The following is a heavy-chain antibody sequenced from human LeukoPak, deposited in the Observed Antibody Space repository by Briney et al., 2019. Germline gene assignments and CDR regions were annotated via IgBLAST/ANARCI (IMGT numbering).Heavy chain of an antibody. Sequence: SETLSLTCTVSGGSINSYYWSWIRQPPGKGLECIGYIHYTGTTKYNPSLKSRVTISVDMSKNQFSLKLTSVTAADTAVYYCARVISHGYSDSWGQGTLVTVSS. J-gene: IGHJ4*02. D-gene: IGHD2-21*01. V-gene: IGHV4-59*01. CDR3: ARVISHGYSDS. CDR1: GGSINSYY. CDR2: IHYTGTT.